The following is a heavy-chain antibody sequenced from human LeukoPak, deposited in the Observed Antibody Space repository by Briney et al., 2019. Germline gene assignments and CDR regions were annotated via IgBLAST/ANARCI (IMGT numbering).Heavy chain of an antibody. CDR3: ARGRDSGYGHLGY. D-gene: IGHD5-12*01. CDR2: ISGSGGST. V-gene: IGHV3-23*01. Sequence: PGGSLRLSCAASGFTFSSYGMSWVRQAPGKGLEWVSAISGSGGSTYYADSVKGRFTISRDNSKNTLYLQMNSLRAEDTAVYYCARGRDSGYGHLGYWGQGTLVTVSS. J-gene: IGHJ4*02. CDR1: GFTFSSYG.